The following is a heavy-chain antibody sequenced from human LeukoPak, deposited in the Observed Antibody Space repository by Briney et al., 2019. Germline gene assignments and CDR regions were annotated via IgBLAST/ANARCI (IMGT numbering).Heavy chain of an antibody. D-gene: IGHD5/OR15-5a*01. V-gene: IGHV4-34*01. CDR3: AREEGERCLRKGRNWFDP. CDR2: INHSGST. J-gene: IGHJ5*02. Sequence: SETLSLTCAVYGGSFSNYYWSWIHQPPGKGLEWIGEINHSGSTNYNPSLKSRVTISVDTSKNQFSLKLSSVTAADTAVYYCAREEGERCLRKGRNWFDPWGQGTLVTVSS. CDR1: GGSFSNYY.